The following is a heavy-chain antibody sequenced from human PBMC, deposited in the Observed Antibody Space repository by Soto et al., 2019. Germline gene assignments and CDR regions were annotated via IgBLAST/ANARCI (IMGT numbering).Heavy chain of an antibody. D-gene: IGHD3-3*01. Sequence: PGESLKISYKGSGYSFTSYWIGWARPMPGKGLEWMGIIYPGDSATRYSPSFQGQVTISADKSISTAYLQWSSLKASDTAMYYCARQGSAYDFWSAKDLTVDYYYGMDVWGQGTTVTASS. J-gene: IGHJ6*02. CDR1: GYSFTSYW. CDR3: ARQGSAYDFWSAKDLTVDYYYGMDV. CDR2: IYPGDSAT. V-gene: IGHV5-51*01.